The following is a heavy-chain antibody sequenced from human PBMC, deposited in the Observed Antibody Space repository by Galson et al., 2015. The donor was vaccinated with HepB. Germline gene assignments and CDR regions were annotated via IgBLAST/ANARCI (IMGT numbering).Heavy chain of an antibody. J-gene: IGHJ6*02. V-gene: IGHV1-58*01. CDR3: AALGYSNYYYYGMDV. CDR2: IVVGSGNT. Sequence: SVKVSCKASGFTFTSSAVQWVRQARGQRLEWIGWIVVGSGNTNYAQKFQERVTVTRDMSTSTAYMELSSLRSEDTAVYYCAALGYSNYYYYGMDVWGQGTTVTVSS. D-gene: IGHD4-11*01. CDR1: GFTFTSSA.